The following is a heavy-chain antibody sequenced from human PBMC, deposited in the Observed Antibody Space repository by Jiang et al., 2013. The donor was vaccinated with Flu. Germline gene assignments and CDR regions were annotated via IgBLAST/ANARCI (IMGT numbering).Heavy chain of an antibody. CDR3: ARNYRGIVGGYFDL. J-gene: IGHJ2*01. CDR2: VDPAVSQS. CDR1: GYNFISYY. Sequence: GAEVKKPGESLRISCEGSGYNFISYYITWVRQRPGKGLEWLGRVDPAVSQSSYSPSIEGHVVLSADKSINTAYLQWSSLEASDTAIYYCARNYRGIVGGYFDLWGRGTLVTVSS. V-gene: IGHV5-10-1*01. D-gene: IGHD1-26*01.